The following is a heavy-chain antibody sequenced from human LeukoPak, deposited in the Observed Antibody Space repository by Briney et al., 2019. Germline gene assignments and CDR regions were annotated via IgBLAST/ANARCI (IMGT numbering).Heavy chain of an antibody. CDR1: GFTFSSYW. V-gene: IGHV3-7*01. Sequence: GGSLRLSCAASGFTFSSYWMSWVRQAPGKGLEWVANIKQDGSEKYYVDSVKGRFTISRDNAKNSLYLQMNSLRAEDTAVYHCARDDCSSISCYHNWFDPWGQGTLVTVSS. J-gene: IGHJ5*02. CDR3: ARDDCSSISCYHNWFDP. D-gene: IGHD2-2*01. CDR2: IKQDGSEK.